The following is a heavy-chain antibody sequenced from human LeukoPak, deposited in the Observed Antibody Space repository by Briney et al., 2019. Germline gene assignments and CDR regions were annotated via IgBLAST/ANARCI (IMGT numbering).Heavy chain of an antibody. D-gene: IGHD5-18*01. Sequence: GGSLRLTCAASGFTFSNSGMHWVRQAPGRGLEWVAFIQFHGSDIFYADSVEGRFTISRDNSKNTLYLQMNSLRAEDTAVYYCARERGYSYGGDYWGQGTLVTVSS. CDR2: IQFHGSDI. J-gene: IGHJ4*02. V-gene: IGHV3-30*02. CDR3: ARERGYSYGGDY. CDR1: GFTFSNSG.